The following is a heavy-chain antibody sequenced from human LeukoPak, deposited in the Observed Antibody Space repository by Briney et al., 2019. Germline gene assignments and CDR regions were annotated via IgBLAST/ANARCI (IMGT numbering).Heavy chain of an antibody. CDR1: GFTVSSNY. CDR2: IYSGGST. Sequence: GGSLRLSCAASGFTVSSNYMSWVRQAPGKGLEWVSVIYSGGSTYYADSVKGRYTISRDNSKNTLYLQMNSLRAEDTAVYYCARHLYSGSYYHFDYWGQGTLVTVSS. J-gene: IGHJ4*02. D-gene: IGHD1-26*01. CDR3: ARHLYSGSYYHFDY. V-gene: IGHV3-53*01.